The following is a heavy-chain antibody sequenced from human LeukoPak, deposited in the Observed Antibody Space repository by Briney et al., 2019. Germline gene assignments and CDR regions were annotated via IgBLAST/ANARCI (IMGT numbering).Heavy chain of an antibody. V-gene: IGHV3-9*01. CDR1: GFTCDDYA. D-gene: IGHD1-7*01. CDR2: ISWNSGSI. Sequence: PGGSLRLSCAASGFTCDDYAMHWVRQAPGKGLEWVSGISWNSGSIGYADSVKGRFTISRDNSKNSLNLQMNSLRAEDTAVYYCARDRLFGNLPDYWGQGTLVTVSS. CDR3: ARDRLFGNLPDY. J-gene: IGHJ4*02.